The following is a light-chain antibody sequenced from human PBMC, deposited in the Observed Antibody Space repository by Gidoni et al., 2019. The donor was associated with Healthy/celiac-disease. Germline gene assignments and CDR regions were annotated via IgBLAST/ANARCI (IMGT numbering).Light chain of an antibody. V-gene: IGLV3-19*01. CDR2: GKN. Sequence: SSELTQDPDVSVALGQTVRITCQGDSLRSYYASWYQQKPGQAPVLVIYGKNNRPSGIPDRFSGSSSGNTASLTITGAQAEDEADYYCNSRDSSGNPWVFGGGTKLTVL. CDR3: NSRDSSGNPWV. CDR1: SLRSYY. J-gene: IGLJ3*02.